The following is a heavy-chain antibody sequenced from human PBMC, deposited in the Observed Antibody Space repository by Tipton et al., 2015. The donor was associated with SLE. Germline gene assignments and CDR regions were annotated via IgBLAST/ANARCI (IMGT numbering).Heavy chain of an antibody. Sequence: SLRLSCAASGFTFDDYAMHWVRQAPGKGLEWVSGISWNSGSIGYADSVKGRFTISRDNAKNSLYLQMNSLRAEDTAVYYCAKVEVVVVIAEGWYFDYWGQGTLVTVSS. D-gene: IGHD2-21*01. J-gene: IGHJ4*02. CDR1: GFTFDDYA. CDR3: AKVEVVVVIAEGWYFDY. V-gene: IGHV3-9*01. CDR2: ISWNSGSI.